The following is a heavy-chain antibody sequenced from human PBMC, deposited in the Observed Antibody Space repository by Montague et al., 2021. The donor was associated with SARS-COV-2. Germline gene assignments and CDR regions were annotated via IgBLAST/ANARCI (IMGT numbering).Heavy chain of an antibody. CDR1: GDSVSSNSAA. D-gene: IGHD3-9*01. CDR3: ARDLKPPGDILTGYLPYYYYMDV. V-gene: IGHV6-1*01. Sequence: XAISGDSVSSNSAAWDWIRQSPSRGLEWLGRTYYRSKWYNDYAVSVKSRITINPDTSKNQFSLQLNSVTPEDTTVYYCARDLKPPGDILTGYLPYYYYMDVGAKGTTVTVSS. J-gene: IGHJ6*03. CDR2: TYYRSKWYN.